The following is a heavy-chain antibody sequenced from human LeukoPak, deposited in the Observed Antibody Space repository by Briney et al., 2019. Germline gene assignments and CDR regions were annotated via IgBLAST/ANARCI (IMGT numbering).Heavy chain of an antibody. CDR3: ASHYYGSGSYYNYDGGYDY. J-gene: IGHJ4*02. D-gene: IGHD3-10*01. CDR2: IYHSGST. CDR1: GGSISSGDYS. Sequence: SETLSLTCAVSGGSISSGDYSWSWIRQPPGKGLEWIGYIYHSGSTYYNPSLKSRVTISVDRSKNQFSLKLSSVTAADTAVYCCASHYYGSGSYYNYDGGYDYWGQGTLVTVSS. V-gene: IGHV4-30-2*01.